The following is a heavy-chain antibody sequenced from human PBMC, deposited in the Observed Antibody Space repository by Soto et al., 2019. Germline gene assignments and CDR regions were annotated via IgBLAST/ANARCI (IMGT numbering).Heavy chain of an antibody. V-gene: IGHV3-21*01. D-gene: IGHD6-6*01. J-gene: IGHJ4*02. CDR2: ISSSSSYI. CDR1: GFTFSSYT. Sequence: EVQLVESGGGLVKPGGSLRLSCAASGFTFSSYTRNWVGQAPGKGWEWVSSISSSSSYIYYADSVKGRFTISRDNAKNSLYLQMNSLRAEDTAVYYCARDLYSSSARYFDYWGQGTLVTVSS. CDR3: ARDLYSSSARYFDY.